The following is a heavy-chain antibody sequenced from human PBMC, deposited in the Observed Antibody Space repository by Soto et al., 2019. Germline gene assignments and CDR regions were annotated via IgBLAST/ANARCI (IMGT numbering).Heavy chain of an antibody. Sequence: PSETLSLTCTVSGGSISSGDYYWSWIRQPPGKGLEWIGYIYYSGSTYYNPSLKSRVTISVDTSKNQFSLKLSSVTAADTAVYYCARGIAAAGKLNWGQGTPVTVSS. V-gene: IGHV4-30-4*01. CDR3: ARGIAAAGKLN. CDR1: GGSISSGDYY. CDR2: IYYSGST. D-gene: IGHD6-13*01. J-gene: IGHJ4*02.